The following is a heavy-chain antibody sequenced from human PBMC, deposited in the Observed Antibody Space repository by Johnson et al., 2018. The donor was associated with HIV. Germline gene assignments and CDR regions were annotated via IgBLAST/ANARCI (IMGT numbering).Heavy chain of an antibody. D-gene: IGHD6-13*01. CDR2: ISYDGSNK. J-gene: IGHJ3*02. CDR1: GFTFSNFA. V-gene: IGHV3-30*04. Sequence: QLVESGGGVVQPGRSLRLSCAASGFTFSNFAMHWVRQAPGKGLEWVVVISYDGSNKYFADSVKGRFTISRDNSKNSLYLQMNSLRAEDTAVYYCAETPGIAAAGTGYAFDIWGQGTMVTVSS. CDR3: AETPGIAAAGTGYAFDI.